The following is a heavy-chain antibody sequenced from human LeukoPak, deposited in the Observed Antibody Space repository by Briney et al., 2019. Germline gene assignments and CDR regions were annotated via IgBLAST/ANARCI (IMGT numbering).Heavy chain of an antibody. D-gene: IGHD3-22*01. J-gene: IGHJ4*02. Sequence: AGGSLRLSCAASGFTFNNHAMSWVRQAPGRGLEWVSAITGSAYSTYYADSVKGRFTISRDNSKNTLFLQMNSLRAEDTALYYCVKDRYSSGYLFDYWGQGTLVTVSS. V-gene: IGHV3-23*01. CDR3: VKDRYSSGYLFDY. CDR1: GFTFNNHA. CDR2: ITGSAYST.